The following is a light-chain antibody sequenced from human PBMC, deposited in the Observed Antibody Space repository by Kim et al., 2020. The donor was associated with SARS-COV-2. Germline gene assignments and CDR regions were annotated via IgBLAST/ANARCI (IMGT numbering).Light chain of an antibody. Sequence: PGEGVTRTCRATRTRSSLCLAWYQHKPGQAPRLLISGASSRAAGIPDRFSGSGSGTDFTLTISRLEPEDFAVYFCHQCDTSPWTFGQGTKVDIK. CDR1: RTRSSLC. CDR2: GAS. J-gene: IGKJ1*01. V-gene: IGKV3-20*01. CDR3: HQCDTSPWT.